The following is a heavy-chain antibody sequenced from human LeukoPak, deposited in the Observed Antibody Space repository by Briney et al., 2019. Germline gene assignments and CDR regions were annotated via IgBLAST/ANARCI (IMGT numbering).Heavy chain of an antibody. V-gene: IGHV4-59*01. CDR3: ASAYYYDSSGYYRADAFDI. Sequence: SETLSLTCTVSGGSISSYYWSWIRQPPGKGLEWIGYIYYSGSTNYNPSLKSRVTISVDTSKNQFSLKLSSVTAADTAVYYCASAYYYDSSGYYRADAFDIWGQGTMVTVSS. CDR1: GGSISSYY. J-gene: IGHJ3*02. D-gene: IGHD3-22*01. CDR2: IYYSGST.